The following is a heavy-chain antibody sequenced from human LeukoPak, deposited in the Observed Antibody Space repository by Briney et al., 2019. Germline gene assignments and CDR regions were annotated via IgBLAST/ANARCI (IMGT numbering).Heavy chain of an antibody. CDR1: GYTFTSYY. CDR2: IKPTSGTT. Sequence: ASVKVSCKASGYTFTSYYMHWVRQARGQGLEWMGIIKPTSGTTSDAQKFQDTVTRTRDPCTSALYTELSSLRSEDTAVYYCARHLGVQGNIDYWGQGTLVTVSS. CDR3: ARHLGVQGNIDY. V-gene: IGHV1-46*03. D-gene: IGHD2-8*01. J-gene: IGHJ4*01.